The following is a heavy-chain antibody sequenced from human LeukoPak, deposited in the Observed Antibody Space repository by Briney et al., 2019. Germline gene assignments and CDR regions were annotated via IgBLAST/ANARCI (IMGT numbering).Heavy chain of an antibody. CDR2: IYYSGST. CDR1: GGSNSSYY. D-gene: IGHD6-19*01. V-gene: IGHV4-59*01. CDR3: ARGSSGFNGGAFDI. J-gene: IGHJ3*02. Sequence: SETLSLTCTVSGGSNSSYYWSWIRQHPGKGLEWIGYIYYSGSTNYNPSLKSRVTISVDTSKNQFSLKLSSVTAADTAVYYCARGSSGFNGGAFDIWGQGTMVTVSS.